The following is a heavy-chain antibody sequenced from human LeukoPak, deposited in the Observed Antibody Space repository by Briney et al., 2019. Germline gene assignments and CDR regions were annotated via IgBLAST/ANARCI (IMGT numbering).Heavy chain of an antibody. Sequence: SETLSLTCTVSGGSISSSSYYWGWIRQPPGKGLEWIGSIYYSGSTYYNPSLKSRVTISVDTSKNQFSLKLSSETAADTAVYYCARTNYYGSGSYGYWGQGTLVTVSS. CDR3: ARTNYYGSGSYGY. D-gene: IGHD3-10*01. CDR2: IYYSGST. J-gene: IGHJ4*02. CDR1: GGSISSSSYY. V-gene: IGHV4-39*07.